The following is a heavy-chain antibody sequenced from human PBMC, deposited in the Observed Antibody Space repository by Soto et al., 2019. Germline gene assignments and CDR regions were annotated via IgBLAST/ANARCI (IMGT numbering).Heavy chain of an antibody. CDR2: ISPMFGAA. CDR3: AREVHVHTPAFGN. V-gene: IGHV1-69*19. D-gene: IGHD3-16*01. J-gene: IGHJ4*02. CDR1: GGTFNTYA. Sequence: QVQLVQSGAEMKKPGSSVKVSCQSSGGTFNTYAMNWVRQAPGQGPEWMGDISPMFGAANYAPKFQGRVTTTADLSTGTSYMQFSSLTSEDTALYFCAREVHVHTPAFGNWGQGTRVTVSS.